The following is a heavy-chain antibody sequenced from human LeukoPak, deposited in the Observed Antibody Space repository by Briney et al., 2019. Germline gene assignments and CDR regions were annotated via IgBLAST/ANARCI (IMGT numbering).Heavy chain of an antibody. CDR1: GGSFSGYY. CDR2: INHSGST. D-gene: IGHD6-19*01. CDR3: ASFKQWRTYYFDY. Sequence: PSETLSLTCAVYGGSFSGYYWSWIRQPPGKGLEWLGEINHSGSTNYNPSLESRVTISVDTSKNQFSLKLSSVTAADTAVYYCASFKQWRTYYFDYWGQGTLVTVSS. J-gene: IGHJ4*02. V-gene: IGHV4-34*01.